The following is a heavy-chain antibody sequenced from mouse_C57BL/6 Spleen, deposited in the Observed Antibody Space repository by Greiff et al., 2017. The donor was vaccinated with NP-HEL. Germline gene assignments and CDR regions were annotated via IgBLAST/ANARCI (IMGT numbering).Heavy chain of an antibody. CDR2: IYPGDGDT. D-gene: IGHD1-1*01. CDR3: ARRGYYGSSYDAMDY. J-gene: IGHJ4*01. CDR1: GYAFSSYW. Sequence: VQLQQSGAELVKPGASVKISCKASGYAFSSYWMNWVKQRPGKGLEWIGQIYPGDGDTNYNGKFKGKATLTADKSSSTAYMQLSSLTSEDSAVYFCARRGYYGSSYDAMDYWGQGTSVTVSS. V-gene: IGHV1-80*01.